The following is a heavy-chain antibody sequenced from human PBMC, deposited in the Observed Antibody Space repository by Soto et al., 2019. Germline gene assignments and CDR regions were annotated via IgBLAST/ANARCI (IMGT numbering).Heavy chain of an antibody. D-gene: IGHD4-4*01. CDR1: GGTFSSYA. CDR2: IIPIFGTA. J-gene: IGHJ6*02. V-gene: IGHV1-69*13. CDR3: ARVVVSGTVTTDYYYYGMDV. Sequence: SVKVSCKASGGTFSSYAISWVRQAPGQGLEWMGGIIPIFGTANYAQKFQGRVTITADESTSTAYMELSSLRSEETAVYYCARVVVSGTVTTDYYYYGMDVWGQGTTVTVSS.